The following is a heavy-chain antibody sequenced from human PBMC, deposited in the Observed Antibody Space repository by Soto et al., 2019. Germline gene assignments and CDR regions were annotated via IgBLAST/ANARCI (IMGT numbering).Heavy chain of an antibody. Sequence: PGGSLRLSSAASGFTFSSYAMSWVRQAPGKGLEWVSAISGSGGSTYYADSVKGRFTISRDNSKNTLYLQMNSLRAEDTAVYYCAKENGYSSSWFEFDYWGQGTLVTVSS. V-gene: IGHV3-23*01. CDR3: AKENGYSSSWFEFDY. CDR2: ISGSGGST. CDR1: GFTFSSYA. J-gene: IGHJ4*02. D-gene: IGHD6-13*01.